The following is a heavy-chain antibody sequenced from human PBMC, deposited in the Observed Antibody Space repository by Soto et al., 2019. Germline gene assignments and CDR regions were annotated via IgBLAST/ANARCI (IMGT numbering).Heavy chain of an antibody. Sequence: PGGSLRLSCAASGFTFDDYGMCWVRQAPGKGLEWVSGINWNGGSTGYADSVKGRFTISRDNAKNSLYLQMNSLRAEDTALYYCARVRSSSWYDPGIDYYYGMDVWGQGTTVTVSS. CDR3: ARVRSSSWYDPGIDYYYGMDV. CDR1: GFTFDDYG. V-gene: IGHV3-20*04. CDR2: INWNGGST. J-gene: IGHJ6*02. D-gene: IGHD6-13*01.